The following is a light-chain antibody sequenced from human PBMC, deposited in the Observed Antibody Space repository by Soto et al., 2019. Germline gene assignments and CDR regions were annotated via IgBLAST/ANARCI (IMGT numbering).Light chain of an antibody. CDR3: QQRFNWPRFT. Sequence: EIVLTQSPATLSLSPGERATLSCRASQSVSSYLAWYQQKPGQAPRLLIYDASNRATGIPARFSGGGSGTDFTLTISILEPEDFAVYYCQQRFNWPRFTFGQGTKVDIK. V-gene: IGKV3-11*01. J-gene: IGKJ2*01. CDR2: DAS. CDR1: QSVSSY.